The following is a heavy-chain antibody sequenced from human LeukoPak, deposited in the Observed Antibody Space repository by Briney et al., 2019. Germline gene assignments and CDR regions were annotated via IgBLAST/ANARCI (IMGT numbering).Heavy chain of an antibody. CDR3: ARERVDTADV. V-gene: IGHV3-7*01. CDR2: IKQDGSEK. Sequence: GGSLRLSCAASGFTFSSYAMSWVRQAPGKGLEWVANIKQDGSEKYYVDSVKGRFTISRDNAKNSLYLQMNSLRAEDTAVYYCARERVDTADVWGQGTTVTVSS. J-gene: IGHJ6*02. CDR1: GFTFSSYA. D-gene: IGHD5-18*01.